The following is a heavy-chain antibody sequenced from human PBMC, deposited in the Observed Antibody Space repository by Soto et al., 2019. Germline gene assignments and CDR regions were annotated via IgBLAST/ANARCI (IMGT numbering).Heavy chain of an antibody. CDR3: ARQIAAAGKTYYYYMDV. D-gene: IGHD6-13*01. Sequence: GESLKISCKGSGYSFTSYWIGWVRQMPGKGLEWMGIIYPGDSDTRYSPSFQGQVTISADKSISTAYLQWSSLKASDTAMYYCARQIAAAGKTYYYYMDVWGKGTTVTVSS. J-gene: IGHJ6*03. V-gene: IGHV5-51*01. CDR2: IYPGDSDT. CDR1: GYSFTSYW.